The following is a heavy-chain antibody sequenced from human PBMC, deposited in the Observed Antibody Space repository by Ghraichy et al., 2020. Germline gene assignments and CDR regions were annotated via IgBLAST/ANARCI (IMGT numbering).Heavy chain of an antibody. Sequence: GGSLRLSCAASGFTVSSNYMSWVRQAPGKGLEWVSVIYSGGSTYYADSVKGRFTISRDNSKNTLYLQMNSLRAEDTAVYYCARVNSDYGDYYFDYWGQGTLVTVSS. CDR2: IYSGGST. CDR3: ARVNSDYGDYYFDY. D-gene: IGHD4-17*01. J-gene: IGHJ4*02. V-gene: IGHV3-53*01. CDR1: GFTVSSNY.